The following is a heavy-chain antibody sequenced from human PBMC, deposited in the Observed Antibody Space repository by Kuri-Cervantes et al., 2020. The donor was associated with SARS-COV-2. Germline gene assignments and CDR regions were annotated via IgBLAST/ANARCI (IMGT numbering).Heavy chain of an antibody. Sequence: SETLSLTCTVSGVSISSADYYWSWIRQPPGQGLELIGYIYYIGSTFYNTSLKSRVNISLDTSKNQFSLKLSSVTAADTAVYYCARAWVVTIFGVVDGWFDPWGQGTLVTVSS. J-gene: IGHJ5*02. CDR2: IYYIGST. D-gene: IGHD3-3*01. CDR1: GVSISSADYY. CDR3: ARAWVVTIFGVVDGWFDP. V-gene: IGHV4-30-4*02.